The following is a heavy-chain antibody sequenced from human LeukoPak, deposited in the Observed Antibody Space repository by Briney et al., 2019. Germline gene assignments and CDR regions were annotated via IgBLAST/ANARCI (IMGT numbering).Heavy chain of an antibody. J-gene: IGHJ4*02. D-gene: IGHD3-22*01. CDR1: GYTFTSYY. CDR3: TRDGTHYYDSSGYSGYFDY. V-gene: IGHV1-46*01. Sequence: ASVKVSCKASGYTFTSYYMHWVRQAPGQGLEWMGIINPSGGSTSYAQKFQGRVTMTRDTSTSTVYMELSSLRSEDTAVYYCTRDGTHYYDSSGYSGYFDYWGQGTLVTVSS. CDR2: INPSGGST.